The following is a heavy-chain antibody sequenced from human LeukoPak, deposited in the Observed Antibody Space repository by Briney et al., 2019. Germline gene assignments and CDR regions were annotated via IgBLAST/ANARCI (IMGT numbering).Heavy chain of an antibody. D-gene: IGHD4/OR15-4a*01. V-gene: IGHV3-21*01. CDR2: ISSGSSYI. Sequence: GGSLRLSCAASGFTFSSYNMNWVRQAPGKGLEWVSSISSGSSYIYYADSVKGRFTISRDNAKNSLYLQMNSLRAEDTAVYYCARGGASMVVTFDWGQGTLVTVSS. CDR1: GFTFSSYN. J-gene: IGHJ4*02. CDR3: ARGGASMVVTFD.